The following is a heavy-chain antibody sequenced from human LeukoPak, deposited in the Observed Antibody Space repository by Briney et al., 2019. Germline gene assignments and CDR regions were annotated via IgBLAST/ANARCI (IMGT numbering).Heavy chain of an antibody. D-gene: IGHD3-10*01. V-gene: IGHV3-7*01. J-gene: IGHJ4*02. Sequence: GGSLRLSCVASGFSISSHWMSWVRQAPGKGLEWVAILKEDVSARNLVDSVKGRFTISTDNAKNSLNLQMNSLRVEDTAVYYCARGPPYGSRSDFLDYWGLGTLVTVSS. CDR3: ARGPPYGSRSDFLDY. CDR2: LKEDVSAR. CDR1: GFSISSHW.